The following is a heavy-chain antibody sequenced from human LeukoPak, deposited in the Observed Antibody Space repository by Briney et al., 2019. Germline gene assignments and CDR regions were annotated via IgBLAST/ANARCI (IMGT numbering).Heavy chain of an antibody. D-gene: IGHD5-18*01. CDR1: GYTFTGYY. CDR2: ITPNSGGT. J-gene: IGHJ4*02. Sequence: ASVKVSCRASGYTFTGYYMHWVRQAPGQGLEWMGWITPNSGGTNYAQKFQGRVTMTRDTSISTAYMELSRLRSDDTAVYYCARGTREYSYGYSYYFDNWGQGTLVTVSS. CDR3: ARGTREYSYGYSYYFDN. V-gene: IGHV1-2*02.